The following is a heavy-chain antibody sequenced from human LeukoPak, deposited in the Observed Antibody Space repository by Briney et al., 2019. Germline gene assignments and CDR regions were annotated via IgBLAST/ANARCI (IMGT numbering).Heavy chain of an antibody. Sequence: SETLSLTCTVSGGSISSSSHFWSWLRQPPGKGLEWIASINYSGSTYYNPSLKSRVTISVDTSKNQFSLKLGSVTAADTAVFYCVRYVVSGSGIYYFDYWGQGTLVTVSS. CDR2: INYSGST. V-gene: IGHV4-39*01. CDR3: VRYVVSGSGIYYFDY. J-gene: IGHJ4*02. CDR1: GGSISSSSHF. D-gene: IGHD3-10*01.